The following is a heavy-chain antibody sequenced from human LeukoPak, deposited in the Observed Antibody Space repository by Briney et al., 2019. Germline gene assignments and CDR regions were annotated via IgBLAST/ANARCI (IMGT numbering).Heavy chain of an antibody. Sequence: GSLRLSCAASGFTFSSYGMHWGRQAPGKGLEWVAVISYDGSNKYYADSVKGRFTISRDNSKNTLYLQMNSLRAEDTAVYYCAKDFSNWAFDYWGQGTLVTVSS. V-gene: IGHV3-30*18. CDR2: ISYDGSNK. D-gene: IGHD7-27*01. CDR1: GFTFSSYG. J-gene: IGHJ4*02. CDR3: AKDFSNWAFDY.